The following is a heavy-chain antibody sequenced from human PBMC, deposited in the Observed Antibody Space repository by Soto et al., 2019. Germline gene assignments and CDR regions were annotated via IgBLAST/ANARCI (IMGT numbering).Heavy chain of an antibody. V-gene: IGHV1-18*01. CDR1: GYTFTSYG. J-gene: IGHJ3*02. CDR2: ISAYNGNT. CDR3: ARDWGYDSSPLHAFDI. Sequence: QVQLVQSGAEVKKPGASVKVSCKASGYTFTSYGISWVRQAPGQGLEWMGWISAYNGNTNYAQKLQGRVTMTTDTPTSTAYMELRSLRSGDTAVYYCARDWGYDSSPLHAFDIWGQGTMVTVSS. D-gene: IGHD3-22*01.